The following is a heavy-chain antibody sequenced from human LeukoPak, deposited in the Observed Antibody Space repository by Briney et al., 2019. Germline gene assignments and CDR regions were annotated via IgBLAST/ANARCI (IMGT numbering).Heavy chain of an antibody. V-gene: IGHV3-23*01. Sequence: GRSLRLSCAASGFTFSSYTMYWVRQAPGKGLEWVSIIGISGGGIHYADSVKGRFTISRDDSKNTLYLQMNSLRVDDTAVYYCAMDPNRGTDYWGQGVLVTVSS. CDR1: GFTFSSYT. CDR3: AMDPNRGTDY. CDR2: IGISGGGI. D-gene: IGHD3-10*01. J-gene: IGHJ4*02.